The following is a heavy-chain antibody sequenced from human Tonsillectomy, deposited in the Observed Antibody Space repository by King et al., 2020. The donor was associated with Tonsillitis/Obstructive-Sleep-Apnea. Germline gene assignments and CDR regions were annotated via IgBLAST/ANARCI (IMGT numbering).Heavy chain of an antibody. J-gene: IGHJ1*01. D-gene: IGHD6-19*01. CDR2: ISGDGGST. CDR1: GFTFDDYA. CDR3: AKDIGESLAGAEYFQH. V-gene: IGHV3-43*02. Sequence: VQPVESGGGVVQPGGSLRLSCAASGFTFDDYAMHWVRQAPGKGLEWVSLISGDGGSTYYADSVKGRFTISRDNSKNSLYLQMNSLRTEDTALYYCAKDIGESLAGAEYFQHWGQGTLVTVSS.